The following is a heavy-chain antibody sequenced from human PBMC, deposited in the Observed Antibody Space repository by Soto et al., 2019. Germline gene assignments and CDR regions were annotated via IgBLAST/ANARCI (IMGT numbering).Heavy chain of an antibody. Sequence: GGSLRLSCAASGFEASVNYMTWVRQAPGKGLERVSAINSGGSTFYADSVKGRFSISRDNSKNTLFLQMNSLRVEDTAMYYCVRENYYYGMDVWGQGTAVTVSS. CDR2: INSGGST. J-gene: IGHJ6*02. V-gene: IGHV3-66*01. CDR1: GFEASVNY. CDR3: VRENYYYGMDV.